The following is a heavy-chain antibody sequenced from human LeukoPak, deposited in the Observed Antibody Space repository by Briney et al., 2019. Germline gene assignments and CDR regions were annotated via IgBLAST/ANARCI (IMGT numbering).Heavy chain of an antibody. Sequence: PSETLSLTCAVSVGSISSGGYSWSWIRQPPGKGLEWIGYIYHSGSTYHNPSLKSRVTISVDRSKNQFSLKLSSVTAADTAVYYCARGKGLQLNWFDPWGQGTLVTVSS. J-gene: IGHJ5*02. D-gene: IGHD5-24*01. CDR3: ARGKGLQLNWFDP. V-gene: IGHV4-30-2*01. CDR2: IYHSGST. CDR1: VGSISSGGYS.